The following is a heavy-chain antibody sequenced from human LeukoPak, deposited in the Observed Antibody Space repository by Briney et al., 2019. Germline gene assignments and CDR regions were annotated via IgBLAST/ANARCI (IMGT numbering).Heavy chain of an antibody. Sequence: GASVKVSCKASGYTFTSYGISWVRQAPGQGLEWMGWISAYNGNTNYAQKLQGRVTMTTDTSTSTAYMELRSLRSDDTAVYYWARLGIAAAENYFDYWGQGTLVTVSS. CDR1: GYTFTSYG. CDR2: ISAYNGNT. V-gene: IGHV1-18*04. CDR3: ARLGIAAAENYFDY. J-gene: IGHJ4*02. D-gene: IGHD6-13*01.